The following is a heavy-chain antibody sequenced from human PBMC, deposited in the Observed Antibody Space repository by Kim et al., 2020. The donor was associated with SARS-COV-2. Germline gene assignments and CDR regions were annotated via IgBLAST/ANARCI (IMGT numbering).Heavy chain of an antibody. CDR3: AKMESNTGAFDI. Sequence: GGSLRLSCAASGFTFSSYAMSWVRQAPGKGLEWVSGLSSSGDSEYYADAVKGRFTIFRDNSKNTLYLQMNSLRAEDRAIYYCAKMESNTGAFDIWGQGTMVIVSS. D-gene: IGHD3-3*01. CDR2: LSSSGDSE. V-gene: IGHV3-23*01. J-gene: IGHJ3*02. CDR1: GFTFSSYA.